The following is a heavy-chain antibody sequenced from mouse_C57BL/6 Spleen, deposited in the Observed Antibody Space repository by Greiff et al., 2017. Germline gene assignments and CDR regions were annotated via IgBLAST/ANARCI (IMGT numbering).Heavy chain of an antibody. Sequence: QVHVKQSVPELVKPGASVKISCKASGYTFTDYYINWVKQRPGQGLEWIGWIFPGSGSTYYNEKFKGKATLTVDKSSSTAYMLLSSLTSEDSAVYFCARRTVVAHWYFDVWGTGTTVTVSS. D-gene: IGHD1-1*01. CDR2: IFPGSGST. CDR3: ARRTVVAHWYFDV. J-gene: IGHJ1*03. CDR1: GYTFTDYY. V-gene: IGHV1-75*01.